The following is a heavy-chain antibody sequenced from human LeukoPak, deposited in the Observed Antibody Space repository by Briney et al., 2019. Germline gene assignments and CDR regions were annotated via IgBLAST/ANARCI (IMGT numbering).Heavy chain of an antibody. Sequence: PGGSLRLSCAASGFTFSSYAMSWVRQAPGKGPEWVSAISGSGGSTYYADSVKGRFTISRDNSKNTLYLQMNSLRAEDTAVYYCANYGSGTYAYDYWGQGTLVTVSS. CDR3: ANYGSGTYAYDY. CDR1: GFTFSSYA. J-gene: IGHJ4*02. V-gene: IGHV3-23*01. CDR2: ISGSGGST. D-gene: IGHD3-10*01.